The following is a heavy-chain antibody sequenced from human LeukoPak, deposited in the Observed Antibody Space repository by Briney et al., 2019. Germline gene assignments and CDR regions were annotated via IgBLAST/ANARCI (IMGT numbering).Heavy chain of an antibody. J-gene: IGHJ6*02. Sequence: SVKVSCKASGGTFSSYAISWVRQAPGQGLEWMGRIIPIFGIANYAQKFQGRVTITADKSTSTAYMELSSLRSEDTAVYYCARDLSGVIIIHYGMDVWGQGTTVTVSS. CDR1: GGTFSSYA. CDR2: IIPIFGIA. V-gene: IGHV1-69*04. D-gene: IGHD3-3*01. CDR3: ARDLSGVIIIHYGMDV.